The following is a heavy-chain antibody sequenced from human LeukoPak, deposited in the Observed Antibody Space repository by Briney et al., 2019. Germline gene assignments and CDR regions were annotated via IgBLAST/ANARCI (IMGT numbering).Heavy chain of an antibody. CDR1: GFTLSSYV. J-gene: IGHJ4*02. CDR3: ARTLNVGYCGSNSCYVYFDY. CDR2: ISGGGRTI. D-gene: IGHD2-2*01. V-gene: IGHV3-11*01. Sequence: GGSLRLSCAASGFTLSSYVMSWIRQVPGKGLELVSSISGGGRTIYYAESVKGRFTISRDNDKNSLYLQMNSLRAEDSAVYVCARTLNVGYCGSNSCYVYFDYLGQGTMVTVSS.